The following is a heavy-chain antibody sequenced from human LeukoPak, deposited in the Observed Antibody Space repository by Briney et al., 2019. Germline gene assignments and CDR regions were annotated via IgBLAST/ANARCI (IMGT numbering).Heavy chain of an antibody. D-gene: IGHD2-2*01. V-gene: IGHV1-24*01. Sequence: ASVKVSCKVSGYTLTELSMHWVRQAPGKGLEWMGGFDPEDGETIYAQKFQGRVTMTEDTSTDTAYMELSSLRSEDTAVYYCATKGTYCSSTSCPGELDYWGQGTLVTVSS. CDR2: FDPEDGET. J-gene: IGHJ4*02. CDR3: ATKGTYCSSTSCPGELDY. CDR1: GYTLTELS.